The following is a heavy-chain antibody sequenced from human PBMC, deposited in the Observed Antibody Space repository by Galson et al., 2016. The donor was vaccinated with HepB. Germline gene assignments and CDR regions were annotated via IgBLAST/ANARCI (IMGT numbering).Heavy chain of an antibody. CDR3: ARNRHCSGGSCYGA. J-gene: IGHJ5*02. CDR1: GFTFNTYA. D-gene: IGHD2-15*01. Sequence: SLRLSCAASGFTFNTYAMTWVRQAPGKGLECVATISGNGIGTAYAGSVKGRFTISRDNSKNTVYLQMNSLRAEDTAVYYCARNRHCSGGSCYGAWGQGTLVTVSS. V-gene: IGHV3-23*01. CDR2: ISGNGIGT.